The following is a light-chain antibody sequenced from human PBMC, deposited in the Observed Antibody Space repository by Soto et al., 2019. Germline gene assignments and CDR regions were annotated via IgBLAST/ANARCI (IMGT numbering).Light chain of an antibody. Sequence: IQMTQSPSTLSASVGDRVTLTCRASQSINAWLAWHQQKPGKAPKLLIYAASSLQSGVPSRFSGSGSGTDFTLTISSLQPEDFATYYCLQDYNYPLTFGGGTKVDIK. CDR1: QSINAW. CDR2: AAS. V-gene: IGKV1-6*01. J-gene: IGKJ4*01. CDR3: LQDYNYPLT.